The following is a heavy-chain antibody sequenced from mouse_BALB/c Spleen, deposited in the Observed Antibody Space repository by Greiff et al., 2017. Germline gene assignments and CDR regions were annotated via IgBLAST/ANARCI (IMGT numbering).Heavy chain of an antibody. CDR1: GYTFTSYY. CDR2: INPSNGGT. J-gene: IGHJ4*01. CDR3: TRYYPRYAMDY. D-gene: IGHD1-1*01. Sequence: VQLQQPGAELVKPGASVKLSCKASGYTFTSYYMSWVKQRPGQGLEWIGGINPSNGGTNFNEKFKSKATLTVDKSSSTAYMQLSSLTSEDSAVYYCTRYYPRYAMDYWGQGTSVTVSA. V-gene: IGHV1S81*02.